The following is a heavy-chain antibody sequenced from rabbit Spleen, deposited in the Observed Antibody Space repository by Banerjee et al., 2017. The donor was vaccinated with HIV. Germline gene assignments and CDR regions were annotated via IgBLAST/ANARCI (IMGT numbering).Heavy chain of an antibody. CDR3: VREVAAKFNL. CDR1: GFDFSSAYD. Sequence: QERLVESGGGLVQPGASLTLTCKASGFDFSSAYDMCWVRQAPGKGLEWIGYIDPVFGITYYASWVNGRFTISSHNAQNTLYLQLNSLTAADTATYFCVREVAAKFNLWGPGTLVTVS. J-gene: IGHJ4*01. V-gene: IGHV1S43*01. CDR2: IDPVFGIT. D-gene: IGHD4-1*01.